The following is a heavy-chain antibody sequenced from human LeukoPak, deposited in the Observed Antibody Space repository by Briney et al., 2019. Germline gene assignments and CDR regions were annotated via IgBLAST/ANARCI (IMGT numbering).Heavy chain of an antibody. Sequence: ASVKVSCKASGGTFSSYAISWVRQAPGQGLEWMGRIIPILGIANYAQEFQGRVTITADQSTSTAYMELSSLRSEDTAVYYCARDRCTNGVCRPPPYHYYYGMDVWGQGTTVTVSS. D-gene: IGHD2-8*01. CDR3: ARDRCTNGVCRPPPYHYYYGMDV. CDR1: GGTFSSYA. CDR2: IIPILGIA. J-gene: IGHJ6*02. V-gene: IGHV1-69*04.